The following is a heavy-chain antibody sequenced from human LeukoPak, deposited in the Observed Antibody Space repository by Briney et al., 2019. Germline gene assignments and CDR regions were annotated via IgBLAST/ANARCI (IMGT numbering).Heavy chain of an antibody. CDR2: IWYDGSNE. D-gene: IGHD1-26*01. V-gene: IGHV3-33*08. J-gene: IGHJ4*02. Sequence: PGGSLRLSCAASGLTFSSYGIHWVRQAPGKGLEWVAVIWYDGSNEYYADSVKGRFTIFRDNSKNTLHLQMNSLRAEDTAVYYCARPLVGAALDYWGQGTLVTVSS. CDR1: GLTFSSYG. CDR3: ARPLVGAALDY.